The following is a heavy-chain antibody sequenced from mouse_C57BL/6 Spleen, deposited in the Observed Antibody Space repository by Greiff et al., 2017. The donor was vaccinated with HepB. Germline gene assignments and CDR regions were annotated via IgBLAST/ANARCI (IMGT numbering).Heavy chain of an antibody. Sequence: EVQLQQSGPELVKPGASVKISCKASGYSFTGYYMNWVKQSPEKSLEWIGEINPSTGGTTYNQKFKAKATLTVDKSSSTAYMQLKSLTSEDSAVYDCARDYGSSYWYFDVWGTGTTVTVSS. CDR2: INPSTGGT. V-gene: IGHV1-42*01. CDR3: ARDYGSSYWYFDV. CDR1: GYSFTGYY. J-gene: IGHJ1*03. D-gene: IGHD1-1*01.